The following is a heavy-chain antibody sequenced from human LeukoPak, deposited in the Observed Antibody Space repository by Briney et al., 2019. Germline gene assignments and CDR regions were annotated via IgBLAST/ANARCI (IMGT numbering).Heavy chain of an antibody. CDR3: ARGEGLFDY. V-gene: IGHV3-21*04. J-gene: IGHJ4*02. CDR2: ISSTSAFI. CDR1: GFTFGSYS. Sequence: GGSLRLSCAASGFTFGSYSANWVRQAPGKGLEWVSSISSTSAFIYYGDSVRGRFTISRDNAKNTLYLQMNSLRAEDTAVYYCARGEGLFDYWGQGTLVTVSS.